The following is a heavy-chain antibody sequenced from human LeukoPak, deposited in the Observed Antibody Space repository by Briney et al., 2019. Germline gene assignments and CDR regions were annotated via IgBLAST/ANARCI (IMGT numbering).Heavy chain of an antibody. D-gene: IGHD1-1*01. CDR1: GGSISSYY. CDR3: GRGNWYLDY. Sequence: SETLSLICTVSGGSISSYYWSWIRQPPGKGLEWIGYIYYSGSVNYNPSLKSRVTISVDTSKNQFSLKVSSVTAADTAVDYCGRGNWYLDYWGQGTLVTVSS. CDR2: IYYSGSV. V-gene: IGHV4-59*01. J-gene: IGHJ4*02.